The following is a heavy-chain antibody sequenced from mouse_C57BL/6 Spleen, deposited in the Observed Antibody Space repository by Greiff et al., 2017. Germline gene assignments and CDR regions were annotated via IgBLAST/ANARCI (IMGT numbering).Heavy chain of an antibody. CDR2: IRSKSNNYAT. Sequence: EVKLMESGGGLVQPKGSLTLSCAASGFSFNTYAMNWVRQAPGKGLEWVARIRSKSNNYATYYADSVKDRFTISRDDSESMLYLQMNNLKTEDTSMYYCVRLDYSGYCDVGGTGTTVTGAS. CDR1: GFSFNTYA. J-gene: IGHJ1*03. V-gene: IGHV10-1*01. CDR3: VRLDYSGYCDV. D-gene: IGHD1-1*01.